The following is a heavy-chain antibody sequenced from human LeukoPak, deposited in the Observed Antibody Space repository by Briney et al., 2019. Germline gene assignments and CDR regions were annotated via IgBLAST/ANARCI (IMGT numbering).Heavy chain of an antibody. D-gene: IGHD3-3*01. J-gene: IGHJ6*04. CDR3: ARLPSRITIFGVAV. CDR2: IYYSGST. Sequence: SETLSLTCTVSGGSISSYYWSWIRQPPGKGLEWIGYIYYSGSTYYNPSLKSRVTISVDTSKNQFSLKLSSVTAADTAVYYCARLPSRITIFGVAVWGKGTTVTVSS. CDR1: GGSISSYY. V-gene: IGHV4-59*08.